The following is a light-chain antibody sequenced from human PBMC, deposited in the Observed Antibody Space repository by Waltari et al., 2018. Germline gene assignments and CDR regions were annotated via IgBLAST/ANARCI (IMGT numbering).Light chain of an antibody. J-gene: IGKJ4*01. CDR2: AAS. CDR1: QSISTY. Sequence: DFQMTQPPSSLSASVGDRVTITCRASQSISTYLNWYQQKPGKAPNLLIYAASSLQSGVRSRFSGSGSGTDFTLTISSLQPEDFATYYCQQSYSTLTFGGGTKVEIK. V-gene: IGKV1-39*01. CDR3: QQSYSTLT.